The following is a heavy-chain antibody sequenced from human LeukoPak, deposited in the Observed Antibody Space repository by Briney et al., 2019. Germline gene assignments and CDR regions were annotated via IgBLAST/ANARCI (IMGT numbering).Heavy chain of an antibody. CDR2: ISPYNGNT. J-gene: IGHJ6*02. D-gene: IGHD2-2*02. V-gene: IGHV1-18*01. CDR3: ARDSPDIVVVPAAIPDYYYYGMDV. Sequence: ASVKVSYKASGYTFTSYGISWVRQAPGQGLEWMGWISPYNGNTNYAQKLQGRVTMTTDTSTSTAYMELRSLRSDDTAVYYCARDSPDIVVVPAAIPDYYYYGMDVWGQGTTVTVSS. CDR1: GYTFTSYG.